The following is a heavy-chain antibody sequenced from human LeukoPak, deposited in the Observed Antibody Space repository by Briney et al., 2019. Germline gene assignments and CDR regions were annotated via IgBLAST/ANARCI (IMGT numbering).Heavy chain of an antibody. CDR2: INHSGST. D-gene: IGHD3-22*01. CDR1: GGSISNSSYY. J-gene: IGHJ4*02. Sequence: KPSETLSLTCTVSGGSISNSSYYWSWIRQPPGKGLEWIGGINHSGSTNYNPSLKSRVTISVDTSKNQFSLKLSSVTAADTAVYYCARGGSSGYIYWGQGTLVTVSS. V-gene: IGHV4-39*07. CDR3: ARGGSSGYIY.